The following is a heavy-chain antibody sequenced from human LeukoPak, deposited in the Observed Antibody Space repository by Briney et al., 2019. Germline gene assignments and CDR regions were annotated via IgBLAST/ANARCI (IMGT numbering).Heavy chain of an antibody. J-gene: IGHJ4*02. CDR2: IYNRGST. Sequence: SETLSLTCIGSDDSVNTYYCSWIRQAPGKGLEWIGYIYNRGSTYYNPSLKSRVTISVDTSKNQFSLKLSSVTAADTAVYYCATAYSSSFFDYWGQGTLVTVSS. CDR1: DDSVNTYY. V-gene: IGHV4-59*08. CDR3: ATAYSSSFFDY. D-gene: IGHD6-6*01.